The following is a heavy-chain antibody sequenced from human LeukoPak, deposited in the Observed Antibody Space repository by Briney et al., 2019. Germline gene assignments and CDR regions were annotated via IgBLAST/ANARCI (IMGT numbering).Heavy chain of an antibody. V-gene: IGHV1-2*02. CDR1: GYTFTGYY. Sequence: ASVKVSCKASGYTFTGYYMHWVRQAPGQGLEWMGWINPNSGGTNYAQKFQGRVTMTRDTSISAAYTELSRLRSDDTAVYYCARGIVVVPAAIPSAISYWGQGTLVTVSS. J-gene: IGHJ4*02. D-gene: IGHD2-2*02. CDR3: ARGIVVVPAAIPSAISY. CDR2: INPNSGGT.